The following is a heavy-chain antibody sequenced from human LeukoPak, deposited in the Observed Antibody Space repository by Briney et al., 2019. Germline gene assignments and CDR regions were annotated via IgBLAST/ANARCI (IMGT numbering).Heavy chain of an antibody. D-gene: IGHD2-21*02. CDR1: GFNFANHA. CDR3: AREDTPATANY. J-gene: IGHJ4*02. Sequence: QPGGSLRLSCAASGFNFANHAMSWVRQPPGKGLEWVSAISGGGDIPYYADSVTGRFTISRDNSKDTLFLQMHSLRPGDTAVYYRAREDTPATANYWGQGTLVTVSS. V-gene: IGHV3-23*01. CDR2: ISGGGDIP.